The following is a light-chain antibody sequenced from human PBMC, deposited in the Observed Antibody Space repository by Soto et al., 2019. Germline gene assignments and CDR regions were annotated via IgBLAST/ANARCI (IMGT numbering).Light chain of an antibody. V-gene: IGKV3-15*01. CDR2: AAS. CDR1: QSVSGN. J-gene: IGKJ3*01. CDR3: QQYNNWPPIT. Sequence: EIVMTQSPATLSVSPGERATLSCRASQSVSGNFAWHQQKPGLAPRLLIYAASTRATGIPARFSGSGSGTEFTLTINSLQSEDFAVYYWQQYNNWPPITFGPGTKVDIK.